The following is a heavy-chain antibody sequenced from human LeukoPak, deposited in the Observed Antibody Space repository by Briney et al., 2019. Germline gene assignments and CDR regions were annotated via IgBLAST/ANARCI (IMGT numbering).Heavy chain of an antibody. V-gene: IGHV4-34*01. J-gene: IGHJ4*02. CDR3: ASILGDGCGRIDY. Sequence: SETLSLTCAVYGGSFSGYYWSWIRQPPGKGLEWIGEINHSGSTNYNPSLKSRVTISVDTSKNQFSLKLSSVTAADTAVYYCASILGDGCGRIDYWGQGTLVTVSS. CDR2: INHSGST. CDR1: GGSFSGYY. D-gene: IGHD5-24*01.